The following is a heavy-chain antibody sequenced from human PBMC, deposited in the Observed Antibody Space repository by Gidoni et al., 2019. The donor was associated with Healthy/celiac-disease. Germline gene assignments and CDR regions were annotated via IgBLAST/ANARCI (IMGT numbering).Heavy chain of an antibody. CDR1: GFPFSSYA. CDR3: AKGSSSYYYYGMDV. CDR2: MSGSGGST. J-gene: IGHJ6*02. Sequence: EVQLLESGGGLLQPGGSLRLSCAASGFPFSSYAMSWVRQAPGKGLEWGSAMSGSGGSTYYADYVKGRFTISRDNSKNTLYRQMNSLRAEDTAVYYCAKGSSSYYYYGMDVWGQGTTVTVSS. V-gene: IGHV3-23*01. D-gene: IGHD6-13*01.